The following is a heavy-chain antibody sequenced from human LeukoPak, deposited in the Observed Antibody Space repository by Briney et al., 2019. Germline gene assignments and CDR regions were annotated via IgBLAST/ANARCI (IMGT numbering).Heavy chain of an antibody. V-gene: IGHV3-74*01. CDR1: GLAFSAYK. CDR2: ISTDGYTT. J-gene: IGHJ4*02. Sequence: GGSLRLSCAASGLAFSAYKMHWVRQAPRKGLVWVSRISTDGYTTDYADFVQGRFTASRDNAKNTLYVQMNSLRADDTAVYYCARGRPGNYFDYWGQGTLVTVSS. CDR3: ARGRPGNYFDY. D-gene: IGHD1-26*01.